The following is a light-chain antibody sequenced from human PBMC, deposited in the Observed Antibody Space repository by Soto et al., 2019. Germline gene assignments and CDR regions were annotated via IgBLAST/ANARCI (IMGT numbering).Light chain of an antibody. CDR1: SSDVGRYDF. CDR3: CSYAGTYTLV. CDR2: DVT. J-gene: IGLJ2*01. V-gene: IGLV2-11*01. Sequence: QSALTQPRSVSGSPGQSNAISCTGTSSDVGRYDFVSWYQQNPGRAPKVLIYDVTKRPSGVPDRFSGSKSGNTAFLTISGLQAEDEAEYYCCSYAGTYTLVFGGGTKLTVL.